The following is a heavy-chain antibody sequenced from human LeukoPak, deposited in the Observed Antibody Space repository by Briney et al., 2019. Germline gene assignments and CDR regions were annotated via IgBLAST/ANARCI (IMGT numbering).Heavy chain of an antibody. CDR1: CGSISSYY. CDR2: IYYSGST. J-gene: IGHJ4*02. Sequence: SQTLSLTCTVACGSISSYYWSWIRQPPRKGLEWIGYIYYSGSTNYNPSLKSRVTISVDTSKNQFSLNLSSVTAADTAVYYCARHYYVDPFDYWGQGTLVTVSS. D-gene: IGHD3-10*02. CDR3: ARHYYVDPFDY. V-gene: IGHV4-59*08.